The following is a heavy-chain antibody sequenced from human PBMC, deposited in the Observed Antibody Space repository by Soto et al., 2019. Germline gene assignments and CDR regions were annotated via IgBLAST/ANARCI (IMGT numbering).Heavy chain of an antibody. Sequence: PGGSLRLSCAASGFTFRNYGMNWVRQAPGKGLEWVSYIGIGSSTKYYADSVKGRFTISRDNAKNSLYLQMNSLRAEDTAVYYCATSQRSYGDYGMYYYYGMDVWGQGTTVTVAS. J-gene: IGHJ6*02. D-gene: IGHD4-17*01. CDR3: ATSQRSYGDYGMYYYYGMDV. V-gene: IGHV3-48*01. CDR1: GFTFRNYG. CDR2: IGIGSSTK.